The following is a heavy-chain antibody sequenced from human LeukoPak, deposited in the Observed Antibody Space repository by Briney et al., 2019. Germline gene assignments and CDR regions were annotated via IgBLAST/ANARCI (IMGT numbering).Heavy chain of an antibody. D-gene: IGHD3-9*01. J-gene: IGHJ6*02. CDR2: ISGSDGDT. V-gene: IGHV3-23*01. Sequence: PGGSLRLSCTASGFSISRYTMSWVRQAPGKGLEWVSSISGSDGDTFHADSVKGRLTISRDNSKNTVYLQMNSLRGEDTAVYYCARDHFDWLPSYGMDVWGQGTTVTVSS. CDR3: ARDHFDWLPSYGMDV. CDR1: GFSISRYT.